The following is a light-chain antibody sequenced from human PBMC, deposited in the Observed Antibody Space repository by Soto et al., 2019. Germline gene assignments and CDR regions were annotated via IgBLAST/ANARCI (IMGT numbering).Light chain of an antibody. CDR1: QSVKRK. V-gene: IGKV3-15*01. Sequence: EIVRTQSLVTLSVSPGERATLSCRASQSVKRKLAWYQQKPGQAPRLLMYGASSWESGSPDRFSASGSGTEFTLAISSLQSEDFAVYHCLQYGSSPWTFGQGTKVDIK. CDR3: LQYGSSPWT. J-gene: IGKJ1*01. CDR2: GAS.